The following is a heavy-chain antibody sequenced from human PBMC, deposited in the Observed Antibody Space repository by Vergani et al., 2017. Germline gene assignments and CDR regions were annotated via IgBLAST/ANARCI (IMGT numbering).Heavy chain of an antibody. D-gene: IGHD6-6*01. Sequence: EVQLVESGGGVVQPGRSLRLSCAASGFTFSSYAMHWVRQAPGKGLEWVSGISWNSNSIGYADSVKGRFTISRDNAKNSLYLQMNSLRAEDTALYYCAKDLGTSSGGGWFDPWGQGTLVTVSS. CDR1: GFTFSSYA. CDR2: ISWNSNSI. CDR3: AKDLGTSSGGGWFDP. J-gene: IGHJ5*02. V-gene: IGHV3-9*01.